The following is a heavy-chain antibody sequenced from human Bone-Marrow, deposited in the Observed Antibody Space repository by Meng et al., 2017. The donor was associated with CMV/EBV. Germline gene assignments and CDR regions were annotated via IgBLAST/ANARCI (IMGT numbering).Heavy chain of an antibody. CDR3: ARSFFEWRRDYYYYGMDV. CDR1: GFTFSSYA. J-gene: IGHJ6*02. CDR2: ISYDGSNK. V-gene: IGHV3-30*04. Sequence: GESLKISCAASGFTFSSYAMHWVRQAPGKGLEWVAVISYDGSNKYYADSVKGRFTISRDNSKNTLYLQMNSLRAEDTAVYYCARSFFEWRRDYYYYGMDVWGQGTTVTGSS. D-gene: IGHD3-3*01.